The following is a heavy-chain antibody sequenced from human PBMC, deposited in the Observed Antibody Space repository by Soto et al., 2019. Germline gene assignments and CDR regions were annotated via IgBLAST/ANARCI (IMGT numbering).Heavy chain of an antibody. J-gene: IGHJ6*02. CDR1: GGSISSSSSYY. D-gene: IGHD3-10*01. CDR2: IYYSGST. V-gene: IGHV4-39*01. Sequence: SETLSLTCTVSGGSISSSSSYYWGWIRQPPGKGLEWIGSIYYSGSTYYNPSLKSRVTMSVDTSKNQFFLKLGSVTAADTAVYYCARLTMVRGPHKRICLDVWGQGTTVTVSS. CDR3: ARLTMVRGPHKRICLDV.